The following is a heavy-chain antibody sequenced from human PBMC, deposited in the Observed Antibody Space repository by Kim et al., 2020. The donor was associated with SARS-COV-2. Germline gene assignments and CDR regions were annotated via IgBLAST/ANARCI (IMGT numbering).Heavy chain of an antibody. CDR3: ARGDRYCTSSSCYNY. J-gene: IGHJ4*02. CDR1: GYTFTDYD. Sequence: ASVKVSCKASGYTFTDYDINWVRQATGQGPEWMGWMNPYSGNTGYAQKFQGRVTMTRDTTMNTAYLDLSGLRSDDGAVYYCARGDRYCTSSSCYNYWGQGPLVTVSS. V-gene: IGHV1-8*01. CDR2: MNPYSGNT. D-gene: IGHD2-2*02.